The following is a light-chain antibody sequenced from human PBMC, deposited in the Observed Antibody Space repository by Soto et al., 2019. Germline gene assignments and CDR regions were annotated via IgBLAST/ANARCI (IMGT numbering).Light chain of an antibody. Sequence: SVLTQPASVSGAPGQAITISCTGTSSDVGGYNYVSWYQQHPGKAPKLMIYDVSNRPSGVSNRFSGSKSGNTASLTISGLQAEDEADYYCSSYTSSSTLFGTGTKVPVL. CDR2: DVS. J-gene: IGLJ1*01. CDR1: SSDVGGYNY. V-gene: IGLV2-14*01. CDR3: SSYTSSSTL.